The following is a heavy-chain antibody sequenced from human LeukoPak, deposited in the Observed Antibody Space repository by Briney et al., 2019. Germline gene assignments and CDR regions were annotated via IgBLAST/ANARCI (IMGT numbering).Heavy chain of an antibody. J-gene: IGHJ6*03. CDR1: GGSISSYY. Sequence: SETLSLTCTVSGGSISSYYWSWIRQPAGKGLEWIGRIYSSGSTNYNPSLKSRVTISVDTSKNQFSLNVTSVTAADTAVYFCARQVKWGWGLSGKNFYMDVWGKGTTVTISS. CDR2: IYSSGST. V-gene: IGHV4-4*07. CDR3: ARQVKWGWGLSGKNFYMDV. D-gene: IGHD3-16*01.